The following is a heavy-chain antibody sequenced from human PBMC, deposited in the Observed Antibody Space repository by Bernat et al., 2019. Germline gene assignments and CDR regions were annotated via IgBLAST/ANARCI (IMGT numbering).Heavy chain of an antibody. J-gene: IGHJ1*01. D-gene: IGHD3-22*01. V-gene: IGHV4-38-2*01. CDR3: ASVSIEAEYLQH. Sequence: QVQLQESGPGLVKPSETLSLTCAVSGYSISSGYYWGWIRQPPGKGLEWIGSIYHSGSTYYNPSLKSRVTISVDTSKNQFSLKLSSVTAADTAVYYCASVSIEAEYLQHWGQGTLVTVSS. CDR2: IYHSGST. CDR1: GYSISSGYY.